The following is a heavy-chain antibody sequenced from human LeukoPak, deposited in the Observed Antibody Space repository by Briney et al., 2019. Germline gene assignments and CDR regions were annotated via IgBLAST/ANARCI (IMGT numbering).Heavy chain of an antibody. J-gene: IGHJ5*02. CDR3: ARSTAYYGSGSYYP. CDR1: GYTFTGYY. CDR2: INPNSGGT. V-gene: IGHV1-2*02. Sequence: GASVKVSCKASGYTFTGYYMHWVRQAPGQGLEWMGWINPNSGGTNYAQKFQGRVTTTRDTSISTAYMELSRLRSDDTAVYYCARSTAYYGSGSYYPWGQGTLVTVSS. D-gene: IGHD3-10*01.